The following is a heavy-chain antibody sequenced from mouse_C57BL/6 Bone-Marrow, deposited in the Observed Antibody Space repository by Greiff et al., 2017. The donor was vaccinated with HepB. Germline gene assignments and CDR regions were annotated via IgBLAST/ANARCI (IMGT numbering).Heavy chain of an antibody. CDR2: ISSGSSTI. J-gene: IGHJ1*03. Sequence: EVMLVESGGGLVKPGGSLKLSCAASGFTFSDYGMHWVRQAPEKGLEWVAYISSGSSTIYYADTVKGRFTISRDNAKNTLFLQMTSLRSEDTAMYYCARESITTKWYFDVWGTGTTVTVSS. CDR3: ARESITTKWYFDV. CDR1: GFTFSDYG. V-gene: IGHV5-17*01. D-gene: IGHD1-1*01.